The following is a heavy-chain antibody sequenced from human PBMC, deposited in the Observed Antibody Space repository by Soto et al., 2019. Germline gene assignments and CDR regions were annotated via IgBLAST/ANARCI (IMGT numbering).Heavy chain of an antibody. J-gene: IGHJ4*02. CDR1: GFTFSNYA. CDR3: AKDAGKCWYEPFDY. CDR2: ISDSGGST. Sequence: GSLRLSCAASGFTFSNYAMNWVRQAPGKGLEWVSVISDSGGSTYYADSVKGRFTISRDNSKSTLYLQMNSLRAEDTALYYCAKDAGKCWYEPFDYWGQGTLVTVSS. D-gene: IGHD6-13*01. V-gene: IGHV3-23*01.